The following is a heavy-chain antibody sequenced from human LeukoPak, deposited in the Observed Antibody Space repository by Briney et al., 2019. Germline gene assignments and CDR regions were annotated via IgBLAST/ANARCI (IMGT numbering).Heavy chain of an antibody. CDR2: IQYEGSNK. J-gene: IGHJ4*02. CDR3: AKDVVGQKWLENY. V-gene: IGHV3-30*02. CDR1: GFTFSTYG. Sequence: SGGSLRLSCVASGFTFSTYGMHWVRQAPGKGLEWVAFIQYEGSNKVYGDSVKGRFAISRDNSKNTLYLQMNSLRPEDTAVYHCAKDVVGQKWLENYWGQGTRVTVSS. D-gene: IGHD6-19*01.